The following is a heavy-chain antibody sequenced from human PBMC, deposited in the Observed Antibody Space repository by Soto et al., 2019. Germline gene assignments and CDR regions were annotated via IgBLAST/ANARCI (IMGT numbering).Heavy chain of an antibody. D-gene: IGHD3-3*01. Sequence: QVQLVESGGGVVQPGRSLRLSCAASGFTFSSYGMHWVRQAPGKGLEWVAVIWYDGSNKYYADSVKGRFTISRDNYKNTLYLQMNSLRAEDTAVYYCARDSRPDFWAYYYYYGMDVWGQGTTVTVSS. V-gene: IGHV3-33*01. J-gene: IGHJ6*02. CDR3: ARDSRPDFWAYYYYYGMDV. CDR1: GFTFSSYG. CDR2: IWYDGSNK.